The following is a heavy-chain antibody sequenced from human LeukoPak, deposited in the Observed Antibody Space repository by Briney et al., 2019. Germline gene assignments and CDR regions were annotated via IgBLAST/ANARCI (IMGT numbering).Heavy chain of an antibody. CDR2: IDAGDGNT. CDR3: ARESVGYYDFWSGYYLGFDY. Sequence: PGASVKVSCKTSGYTFSNFAMHWVRQAPGQRLEWMGWIDAGDGNTKYSQTFQGRVTMTRDTSTSTVYMELSSLRSEDTAVYYCARESVGYYDFWSGYYLGFDYWGQGTLVTVSS. CDR1: GYTFSNFA. D-gene: IGHD3-3*01. V-gene: IGHV1-3*01. J-gene: IGHJ4*02.